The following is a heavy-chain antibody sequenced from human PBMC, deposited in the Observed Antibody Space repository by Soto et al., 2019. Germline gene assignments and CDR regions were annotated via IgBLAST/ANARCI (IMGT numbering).Heavy chain of an antibody. CDR1: GGSISSYY. J-gene: IGHJ4*02. CDR3: GRSAFWCSGGSSHDY. CDR2: IYYSGST. V-gene: IGHV4-59*01. Sequence: SETLSLTCTVSGGSISSYYWSCIRQPPGKGLEWLGYIYYSGSTNYNPSLKSRVTISVDTSKNQFSMKLSSVTAADTAVYYCGRSAFWCSGGSSHDYWGQGTLVTSPQ. D-gene: IGHD2-15*01.